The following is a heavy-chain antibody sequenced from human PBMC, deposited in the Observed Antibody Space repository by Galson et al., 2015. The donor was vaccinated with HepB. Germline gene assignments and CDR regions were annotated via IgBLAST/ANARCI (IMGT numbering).Heavy chain of an antibody. Sequence: LRLSCAASGFTFSSYAMHWVRQAPGKGLEWIGSIYYSGSTYYNPSLKSRVTISVDTSKNQFSLKLSSVTAADTAVYYCARDFSVGATYGGRAFDIWGQGTMVTVSS. J-gene: IGHJ3*02. CDR2: IYYSGST. V-gene: IGHV4-39*02. CDR3: ARDFSVGATYGGRAFDI. D-gene: IGHD1-26*01. CDR1: GFTFSSYAMH.